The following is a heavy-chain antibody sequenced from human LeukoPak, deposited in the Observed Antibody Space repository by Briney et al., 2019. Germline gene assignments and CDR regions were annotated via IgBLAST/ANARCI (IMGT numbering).Heavy chain of an antibody. J-gene: IGHJ4*02. V-gene: IGHV4-38-2*02. CDR3: ARDPYYGDYADY. CDR2: IYHSGST. Sequence: PSETLSLTCTVSGYSITSGYYWGWIRQPPGKGLEWIGSIYHSGSTYYNPSRKSRVTISVDTSKKQFSLKLSSVTAADTAVYYCARDPYYGDYADYWGQGTLVTVSS. D-gene: IGHD4-17*01. CDR1: GYSITSGYY.